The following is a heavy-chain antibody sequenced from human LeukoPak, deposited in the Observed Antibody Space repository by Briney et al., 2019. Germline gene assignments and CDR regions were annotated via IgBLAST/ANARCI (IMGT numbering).Heavy chain of an antibody. D-gene: IGHD5-24*01. J-gene: IGHJ6*02. CDR2: ISGSGAST. Sequence: PGGSLRLSCAASGFTFNNYAMSWVRQAPGKGLEWVSAISGSGASTYYADSVKGRFTISRDNSKNTLYLQMNSLRAEDTAVYYCARAGRDGYYDYYYGMDVWGQGTTVTVSS. V-gene: IGHV3-23*01. CDR3: ARAGRDGYYDYYYGMDV. CDR1: GFTFNNYA.